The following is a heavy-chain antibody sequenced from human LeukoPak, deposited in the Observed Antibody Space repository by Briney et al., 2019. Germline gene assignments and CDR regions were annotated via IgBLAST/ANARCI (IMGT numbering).Heavy chain of an antibody. D-gene: IGHD3-22*01. CDR3: ARSRYYYDSSGYYPNYFDY. Sequence: GGSLRLSCEASGFTSISYWMSWVSQAPGKGLEWVANIKQHGSEKYYVDSVKGRFTISRDNAKNSLYLQMNSLRAEDTAVYYCARSRYYYDSSGYYPNYFDYWGQGTLVTVSS. CDR1: GFTSISYW. J-gene: IGHJ4*02. V-gene: IGHV3-7*01. CDR2: IKQHGSEK.